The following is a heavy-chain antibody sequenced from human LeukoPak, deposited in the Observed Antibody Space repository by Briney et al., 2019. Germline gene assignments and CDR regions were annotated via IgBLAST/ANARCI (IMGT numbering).Heavy chain of an antibody. Sequence: GGSLRLSCAASRFTFSGYYMSWIRQAPGKGLEWVSAISGSGGSTYYADSVKGRFTISRDNSKNTLYLQMNSLRAEDTAVYYCAGDLGIAAAGGDYWGQGTLVTVSS. CDR2: ISGSGGST. D-gene: IGHD6-13*01. V-gene: IGHV3-23*01. CDR1: RFTFSGYY. J-gene: IGHJ4*02. CDR3: AGDLGIAAAGGDY.